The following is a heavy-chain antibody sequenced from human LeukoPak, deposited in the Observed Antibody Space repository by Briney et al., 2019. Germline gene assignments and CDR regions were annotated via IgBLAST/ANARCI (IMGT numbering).Heavy chain of an antibody. D-gene: IGHD3-22*01. CDR1: GGSFSGYY. V-gene: IGHV4-34*01. Sequence: SETLSLTCAVYGGSFSGYYWSWIRQPPGKGLEWIGEINHSGSTNYNPSLKSRATISVDTSKNQFSLELSSVTAADTAVYYCARGLGGTGGYSSGYYHYYYYYYMDVWGKGTTVTVSS. CDR2: INHSGST. CDR3: ARGLGGTGGYSSGYYHYYYYYYMDV. J-gene: IGHJ6*03.